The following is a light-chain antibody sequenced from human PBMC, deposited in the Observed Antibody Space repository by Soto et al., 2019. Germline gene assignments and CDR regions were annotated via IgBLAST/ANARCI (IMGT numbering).Light chain of an antibody. CDR2: EVS. V-gene: IGLV2-14*01. Sequence: QSAVTQPASVSGSPGQSITISFTGTSSDVGTYKYVSWYQQLPGKAPKLMIYEVSNRPSGVSNRFSGSKSGNTASLTISELQAEDEADYYCSSYTSRSTPVFGGGTKLTVL. J-gene: IGLJ2*01. CDR3: SSYTSRSTPV. CDR1: SSDVGTYKY.